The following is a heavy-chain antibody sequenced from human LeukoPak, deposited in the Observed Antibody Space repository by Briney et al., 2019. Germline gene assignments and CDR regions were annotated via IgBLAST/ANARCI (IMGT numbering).Heavy chain of an antibody. CDR1: GFRLGSYS. V-gene: IGHV3-48*02. CDR2: INSGSSTI. D-gene: IGHD1-1*01. Sequence: PGGSLTLSCGASGFRLGSYSMDWLRQAPGKGREGVSHINSGSSTIYYADSVKGRFTISRDNAGNSLYLQMNSLRDEDTAVYYCARVLLERPGIDSFDMWGQGTMVTVSS. J-gene: IGHJ3*02. CDR3: ARVLLERPGIDSFDM.